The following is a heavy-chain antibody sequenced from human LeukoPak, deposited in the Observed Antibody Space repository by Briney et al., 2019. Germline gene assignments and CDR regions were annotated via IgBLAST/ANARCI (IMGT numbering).Heavy chain of an antibody. CDR1: GFTFSNFW. V-gene: IGHV3-23*01. CDR3: AKDRLGAAAGFFDY. D-gene: IGHD6-13*01. J-gene: IGHJ4*02. CDR2: ISGSGGST. Sequence: GGSLRLSCAASGFTFSNFWMHWVRQAPGKGLEWVSAISGSGGSTYYADSVEGRFTISRDNSKNTLYLQMNSLRADDTAVYYCAKDRLGAAAGFFDYWGQGSLVTVSS.